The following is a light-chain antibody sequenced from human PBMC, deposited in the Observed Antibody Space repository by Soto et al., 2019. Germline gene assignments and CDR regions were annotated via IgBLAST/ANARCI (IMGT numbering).Light chain of an antibody. V-gene: IGKV1-9*01. CDR1: QGISSY. J-gene: IGKJ1*01. CDR2: GAS. Sequence: DIQLTQSPSFLSASVGDRVTITCRASQGISSYLAWYQQRPGKAPKLLMYGASTLQSGVPSRFSGSASGTTFTLTINGLQPEDFATFYCQQLNNFPRTFGQGTKVE. CDR3: QQLNNFPRT.